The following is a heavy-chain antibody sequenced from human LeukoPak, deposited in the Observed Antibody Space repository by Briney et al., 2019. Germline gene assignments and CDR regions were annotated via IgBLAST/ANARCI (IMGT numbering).Heavy chain of an antibody. CDR1: GGSISTYY. Sequence: PAETLSLTCTVSGGSISTYYWNWVRQPPGKGLEWIGYIYDSGATNYNPSLTSRVTISVDTSKHQFSLKLSAVTAADTAVYYCARGVYIAAAQYGFWGQGTLVTVSS. V-gene: IGHV4-59*01. CDR2: IYDSGAT. CDR3: ARGVYIAAAQYGF. J-gene: IGHJ4*02. D-gene: IGHD6-13*01.